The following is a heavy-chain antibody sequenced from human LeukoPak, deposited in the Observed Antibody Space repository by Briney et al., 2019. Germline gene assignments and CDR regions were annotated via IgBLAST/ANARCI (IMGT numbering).Heavy chain of an antibody. CDR3: SFGAPIYYYGMDV. D-gene: IGHD3-10*01. CDR2: IIPILGIA. CDR1: GGTFSSYT. Sequence: SVKVSCKASGGTFSSYTISWVRQAPGQGLEWMGRIIPILGIANYAQKFQGRVTITADKSTSTAYMELSSLRSEDTAVYYCSFGAPIYYYGMDVWGQGTTATVSS. J-gene: IGHJ6*02. V-gene: IGHV1-69*02.